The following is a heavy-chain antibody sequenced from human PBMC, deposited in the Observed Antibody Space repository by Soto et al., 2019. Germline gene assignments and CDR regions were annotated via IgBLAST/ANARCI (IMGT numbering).Heavy chain of an antibody. D-gene: IGHD2-21*01. CDR1: GYTFTSYA. Sequence: VASVEVSCKASGYTFTSYAMHWVRQAPGQRLEWMGWINAGNGNTKYSQKFQGRVTITRDTSASTAYMELSSLRSEDTAVYYCARTRTPLCGGDCYSFDYWGQGTLVTVSS. CDR3: ARTRTPLCGGDCYSFDY. V-gene: IGHV1-3*01. CDR2: INAGNGNT. J-gene: IGHJ4*02.